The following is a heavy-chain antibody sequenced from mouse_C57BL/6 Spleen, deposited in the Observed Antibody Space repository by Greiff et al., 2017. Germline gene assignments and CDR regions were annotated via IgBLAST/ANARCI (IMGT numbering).Heavy chain of an antibody. Sequence: VQLQQPGAELVRPGTSVKLSCKASGYTFTSYWMHWVKQRPGQGLEWIGVIDPSDSYTNYNQKFKGKATLTVDTSSSTAYMQLSSLTSEDSAVYYCARWGYDGYGDYWGKGTTLTVSS. V-gene: IGHV1-59*01. J-gene: IGHJ2*01. CDR2: IDPSDSYT. D-gene: IGHD2-3*01. CDR3: ARWGYDGYGDY. CDR1: GYTFTSYW.